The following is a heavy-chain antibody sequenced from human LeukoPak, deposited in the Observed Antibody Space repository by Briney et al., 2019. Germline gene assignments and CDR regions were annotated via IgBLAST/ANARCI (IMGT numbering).Heavy chain of an antibody. Sequence: HPGGSLRLSCVVSGFTVSGDYISWFRQAPGKGLEWVSVLYYGVSTFYKDSVKGRFTTSGDNFKNTVYLQMNNLRAEDTAVYYCARGGYRFGYAAYWGQGSLVTVSS. CDR2: LYYGVST. V-gene: IGHV3-53*01. D-gene: IGHD5-18*01. J-gene: IGHJ4*02. CDR3: ARGGYRFGYAAY. CDR1: GFTVSGDY.